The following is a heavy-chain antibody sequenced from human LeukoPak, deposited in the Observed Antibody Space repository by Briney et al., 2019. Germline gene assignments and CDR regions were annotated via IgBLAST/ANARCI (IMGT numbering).Heavy chain of an antibody. CDR3: ARASPVSYSSSTLIDY. D-gene: IGHD6-6*01. V-gene: IGHV4-59*01. Sequence: KPSETLSLTCTVSGGSISTYYWNWIRQPPGKGLEWIGYIYYSGTTNYNPSLKSRVSMSVDTSKNQFSLKLSSVTAADTAVYYCARASPVSYSSSTLIDYWGQGTLVTVSS. J-gene: IGHJ4*02. CDR1: GGSISTYY. CDR2: IYYSGTT.